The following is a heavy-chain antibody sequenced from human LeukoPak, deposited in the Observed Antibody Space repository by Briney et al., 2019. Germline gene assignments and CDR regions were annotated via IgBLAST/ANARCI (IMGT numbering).Heavy chain of an antibody. V-gene: IGHV3-21*01. CDR3: ARDYLTRKTRYSPIDY. CDR2: ISSSSSSYI. Sequence: SGGSLRLSCAASGFTFSSYSMNWVRQAPGKGLEWVSSISSSSSSYIYYADSVKGRFTISRDNAKNSLYLQMNSLRAEDTAVYYCARDYLTRKTRYSPIDYWGQGTLVTVSS. CDR1: GFTFSSYS. D-gene: IGHD4-11*01. J-gene: IGHJ4*02.